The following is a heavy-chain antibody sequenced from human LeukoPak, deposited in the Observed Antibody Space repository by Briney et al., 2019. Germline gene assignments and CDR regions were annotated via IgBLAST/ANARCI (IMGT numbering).Heavy chain of an antibody. CDR3: ARDPITMVRGVIGRVTDYYYYYYMDV. V-gene: IGHV4-4*07. J-gene: IGHJ6*03. Sequence: SETLSLTCTVSGGSISSYYVSWIRQAAGKGLEWIGLIHTSGRTNYNPSLKSRVTMSVDTSRNQSFLKLSSVTAADTAVYYCARDPITMVRGVIGRVTDYYYYYYMDVWGKGTTVTISS. D-gene: IGHD3-10*01. CDR2: IHTSGRT. CDR1: GGSISSYY.